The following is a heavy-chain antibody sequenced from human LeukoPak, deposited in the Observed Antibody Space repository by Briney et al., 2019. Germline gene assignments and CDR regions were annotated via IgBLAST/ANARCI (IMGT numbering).Heavy chain of an antibody. CDR3: ARRGSTSGNLDY. V-gene: IGHV1-2*06. CDR2: INPNSGGT. CDR1: GCTFTGYY. Sequence: ASVKVSCKASGCTFTGYYMHWVRQAPGQGLEWMGRINPNSGGTNYAQKFQGRVTMTRDTSISTAYMELSRLRSDDTAVYYCARRGSTSGNLDYWGQGTLVTVSS. J-gene: IGHJ4*02. D-gene: IGHD2-2*01.